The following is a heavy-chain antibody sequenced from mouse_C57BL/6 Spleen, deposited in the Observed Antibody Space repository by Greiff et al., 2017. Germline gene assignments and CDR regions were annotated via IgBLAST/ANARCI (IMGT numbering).Heavy chain of an antibody. CDR1: GFTFSDYG. D-gene: IGHD1-1*01. CDR2: ISSGSSTI. V-gene: IGHV5-17*01. Sequence: EVKLQESGGGLVKPGGSLKLSCAASGFTFSDYGMHWVRQAPEKGLEWVAYISSGSSTIYYADTVKGRFTISRDNAKNTLFLQMTSLRSEDTAMYYCASYYYGSSPSWFAYWCQGTLVTVSA. J-gene: IGHJ3*01. CDR3: ASYYYGSSPSWFAY.